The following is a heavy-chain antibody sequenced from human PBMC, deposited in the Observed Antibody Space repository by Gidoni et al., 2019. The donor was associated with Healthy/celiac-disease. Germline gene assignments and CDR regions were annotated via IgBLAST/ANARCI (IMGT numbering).Heavy chain of an antibody. J-gene: IGHJ6*02. CDR3: AREQGNTAMAPGDDDYYDGRDV. Sequence: QVQLVESGGGVVQPGRSLRLSCAASGFTFSSYGMHWVRQAPGKGLEWVAVISYDGSNKYYADYVKGRFTISRDNSKNTLYLQMNSLRAEDTAVYYCAREQGNTAMAPGDDDYYDGRDVWGQGTTVTVSS. V-gene: IGHV3-30*03. D-gene: IGHD5-18*01. CDR1: GFTFSSYG. CDR2: ISYDGSNK.